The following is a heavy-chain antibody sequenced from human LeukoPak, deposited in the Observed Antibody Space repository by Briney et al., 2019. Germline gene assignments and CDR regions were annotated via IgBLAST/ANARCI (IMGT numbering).Heavy chain of an antibody. V-gene: IGHV4-31*03. CDR1: GGSISSGGDY. CDR3: ARFRYYDFWSGYYKTNWFDP. J-gene: IGHJ5*02. CDR2: IYYSRST. D-gene: IGHD3-3*01. Sequence: SETLSLTCTLSGGSISSGGDYWSWIRQHAGKGLEWIGYIYYSRSTYYNPSLKSRVTISVDTSKNQFSLKLSSVTAADTAVYYCARFRYYDFWSGYYKTNWFDPWGQGTLVTVSS.